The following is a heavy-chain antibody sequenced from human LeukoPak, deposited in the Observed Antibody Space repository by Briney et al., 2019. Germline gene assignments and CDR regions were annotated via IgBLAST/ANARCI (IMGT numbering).Heavy chain of an antibody. V-gene: IGHV3-21*01. Sequence: GGSLRLSCAASGFTFSSYSMNWVRQAPGKGLEWVSSISSSSSYIYYADSVKGRLTISRDNAENSLYLQMNSLRAEDTAVYYCARRGPSGYRYMDVWGKGTTVTVSS. J-gene: IGHJ6*03. CDR3: ARRGPSGYRYMDV. CDR1: GFTFSSYS. D-gene: IGHD5-18*01. CDR2: ISSSSSYI.